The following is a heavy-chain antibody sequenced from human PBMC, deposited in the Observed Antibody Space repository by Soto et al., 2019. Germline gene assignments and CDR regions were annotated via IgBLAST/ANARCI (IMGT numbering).Heavy chain of an antibody. D-gene: IGHD2-15*01. CDR1: GYSISSGYY. V-gene: IGHV4-38-2*01. Sequence: SETLSPTCAVSGYSISSGYYWGWIRQPPGKGLEWIGSIYHSGRTYYNPSLKSRVTISVDTSKNQFSLKLSSVTAADTAVYYCARVVFEYCSGGSCYRIDYWGQGTLVTVSS. CDR2: IYHSGRT. J-gene: IGHJ4*02. CDR3: ARVVFEYCSGGSCYRIDY.